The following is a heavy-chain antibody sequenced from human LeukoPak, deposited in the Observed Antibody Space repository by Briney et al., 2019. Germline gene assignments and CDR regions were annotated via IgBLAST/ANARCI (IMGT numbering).Heavy chain of an antibody. D-gene: IGHD2-15*01. J-gene: IGHJ4*02. Sequence: PSETLSLTCTVSGGSISSYYWSWIRQPPGKGLEWIGYIYTSGSTNYNPSLKSRVTISVDTSKNQFSLKLSSVTAADTAVYYCARQSYGALLPSPFDYWGQGTLVTVSS. V-gene: IGHV4-4*09. CDR3: ARQSYGALLPSPFDY. CDR1: GGSISSYY. CDR2: IYTSGST.